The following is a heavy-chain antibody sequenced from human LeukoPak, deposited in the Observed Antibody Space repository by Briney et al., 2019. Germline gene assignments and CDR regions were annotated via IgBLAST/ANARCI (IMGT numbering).Heavy chain of an antibody. J-gene: IGHJ4*02. D-gene: IGHD6-13*01. CDR1: AFTFSRYW. Sequence: GGSLRLSCAASAFTFSRYWMTWVRQAPGKGLEWVDNIKEDGSEKYYVDSVKGRFSISRDNTKNSLYLQMNSLRAEDTAVYYCARGGYTSSWYISRDYWGQGTLVTVSS. V-gene: IGHV3-7*01. CDR2: IKEDGSEK. CDR3: ARGGYTSSWYISRDY.